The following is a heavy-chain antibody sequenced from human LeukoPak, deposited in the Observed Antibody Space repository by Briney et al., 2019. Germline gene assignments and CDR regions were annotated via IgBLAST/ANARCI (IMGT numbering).Heavy chain of an antibody. D-gene: IGHD4-11*01. CDR3: ARGHTYSNYVWFDP. CDR2: MYYTGNT. Sequence: PSETLSLTCTVSGGSISSYYWSWIRQPPGKGLEWIGYMYYTGNTNYNPSLKSRVTISVDTSKKQFSLKASSVTAADTAVYYCARGHTYSNYVWFDPWGQGTLVTVSS. CDR1: GGSISSYY. V-gene: IGHV4-59*01. J-gene: IGHJ5*02.